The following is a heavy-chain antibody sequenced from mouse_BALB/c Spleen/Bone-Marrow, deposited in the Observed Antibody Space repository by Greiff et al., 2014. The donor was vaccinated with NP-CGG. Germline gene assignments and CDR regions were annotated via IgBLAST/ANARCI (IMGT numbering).Heavy chain of an antibody. J-gene: IGHJ2*01. CDR3: ARGFDY. CDR1: GYTFTNYW. Sequence: VKLQESGAELVKPGASVKLSCKASGYTFTNYWMHWVKQRPGQGLEWIGEINPSNGRTSYNEKFKSKATLTVDKSSSTAYMQLSSLTSEDSAVYYCARGFDYWGQGTTLTVSS. CDR2: INPSNGRT. V-gene: IGHV1S81*02.